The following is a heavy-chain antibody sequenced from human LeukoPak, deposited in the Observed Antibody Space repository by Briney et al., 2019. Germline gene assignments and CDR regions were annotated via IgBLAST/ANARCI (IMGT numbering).Heavy chain of an antibody. V-gene: IGHV3-21*01. CDR2: ISSSSSYI. Sequence: GGSLRLSCAASGFTFSSYAMSWVRQAPGKGLEWVSSISSSSSYIYYADSVKGRFTISRDNAKNSLYLQMNSLRAEDTAVYYCASGWSDAFDIWGQGTMVTVSS. CDR3: ASGWSDAFDI. J-gene: IGHJ3*02. D-gene: IGHD6-19*01. CDR1: GFTFSSYA.